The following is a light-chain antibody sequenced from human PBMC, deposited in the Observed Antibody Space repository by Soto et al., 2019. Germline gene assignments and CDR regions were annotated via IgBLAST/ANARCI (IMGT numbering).Light chain of an antibody. CDR1: SSDVGGYNY. CDR2: DVS. J-gene: IGLJ3*02. V-gene: IGLV2-14*01. CDR3: SSYTSSSTYWV. Sequence: QSALTQPASVSGSPGQSITISCTGTSSDVGGYNYVSWYQQHPGKAPKLMILDVSSRPSGVSNRFSGSKSGNTASLTISGLQAEDEDHYFCSSYTSSSTYWVFGGGTQLTVL.